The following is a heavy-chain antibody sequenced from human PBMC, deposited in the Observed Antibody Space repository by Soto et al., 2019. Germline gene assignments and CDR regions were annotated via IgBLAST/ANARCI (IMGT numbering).Heavy chain of an antibody. Sequence: QVQLVQSGPEVKKPGASVKVSCKTSGYTFTYYALHWVRQAPGHGLEWMGWINTGNGKTKYSQNFQGRLTITRDTSATTLYMELSSLRSEDTTVYYCVRFSGIPVWGQGTLVTVSS. CDR1: GYTFTYYA. CDR3: VRFSGIPV. V-gene: IGHV1-3*04. D-gene: IGHD1-1*01. CDR2: INTGNGKT. J-gene: IGHJ4*02.